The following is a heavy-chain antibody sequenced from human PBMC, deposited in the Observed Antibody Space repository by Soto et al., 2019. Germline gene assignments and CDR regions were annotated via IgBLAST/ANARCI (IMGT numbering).Heavy chain of an antibody. CDR1: GSTFSSYA. V-gene: IGHV3-23*01. Sequence: GGSLRLSCAASGSTFSSYAMSWVRQAPGKGLEWVSAISGSGGSTYYADSVKGRFTISRDISKNTLYLQVNSLRAEDTAVYYCAKSGSSLLRGTFDPWGQGTLVTVSS. CDR2: ISGSGGST. D-gene: IGHD6-13*01. CDR3: AKSGSSLLRGTFDP. J-gene: IGHJ5*02.